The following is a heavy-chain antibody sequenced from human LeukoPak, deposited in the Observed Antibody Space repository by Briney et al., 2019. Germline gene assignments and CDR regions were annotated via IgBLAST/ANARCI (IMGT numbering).Heavy chain of an antibody. V-gene: IGHV3-64*01. CDR1: GFPFSSYA. J-gene: IGHJ4*02. CDR2: ISSNGGST. D-gene: IGHD3-22*01. Sequence: GGSLRLSCAASGFPFSSYAMHWVRQAPGKGLEYVSAISSNGGSTYYANSVKGRFTISRDNSKNTLYLQMGSLRAEDMAVYYCARVSPSLYYYDSSGYYPQTYYFDYWGQGTLVTVSS. CDR3: ARVSPSLYYYDSSGYYPQTYYFDY.